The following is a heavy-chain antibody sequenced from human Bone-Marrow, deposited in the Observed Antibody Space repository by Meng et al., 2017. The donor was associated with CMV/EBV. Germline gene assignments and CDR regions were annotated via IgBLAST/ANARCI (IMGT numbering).Heavy chain of an antibody. V-gene: IGHV3-21*01. CDR1: GFTFSSYS. CDR2: ISSSSSYI. CDR3: ARWAQLDRYCSSTSCSAGVGMDV. Sequence: GGSLRLSCAASGFTFSSYSMNWVRQAPGKGLEWVSSISSSSSYIYYADSVKGRFTISRDNAKNSLYLQMNSLRAEDTAVYYCARWAQLDRYCSSTSCSAGVGMDVWGQGTTVTVSS. J-gene: IGHJ6*02. D-gene: IGHD2-2*01.